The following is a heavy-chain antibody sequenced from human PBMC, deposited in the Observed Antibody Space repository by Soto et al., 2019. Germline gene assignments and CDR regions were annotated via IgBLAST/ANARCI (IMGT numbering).Heavy chain of an antibody. V-gene: IGHV4-31*03. Sequence: SETLSLTCTVSGASISSGDYYWSWIRQHPGKGLEWIGYIHSSGSPFYNPSLKSRVSISVDTSKKQFSLNLKSVTAADSAVYYCAKVPRPPAGRQLWTRTGYVYWGQGTLVTVPS. CDR2: IHSSGSP. CDR1: GASISSGDYY. J-gene: IGHJ4*02. CDR3: AKVPRPPAGRQLWTRTGYVY. D-gene: IGHD5-18*01.